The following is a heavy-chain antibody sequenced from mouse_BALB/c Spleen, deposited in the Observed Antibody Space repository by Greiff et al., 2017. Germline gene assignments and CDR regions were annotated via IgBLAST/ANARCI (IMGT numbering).Heavy chain of an antibody. CDR3: ARGYDGYYPYWYFDV. Sequence: EVKLEESGGGLVKPGGSLKLSCAASGFTFSSYAMSWVRQTPEKRLEWVASISSGGSTYYPDSVKGRFTISRDNARNILYLQMSSLRSEDTAMYYCARGYDGYYPYWYFDVWGAGTTVTVSS. J-gene: IGHJ1*01. V-gene: IGHV5-6-5*01. D-gene: IGHD2-3*01. CDR2: ISSGGST. CDR1: GFTFSSYA.